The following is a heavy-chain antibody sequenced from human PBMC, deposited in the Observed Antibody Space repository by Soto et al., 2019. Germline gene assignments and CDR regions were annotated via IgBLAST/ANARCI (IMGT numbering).Heavy chain of an antibody. J-gene: IGHJ4*02. D-gene: IGHD6-19*01. CDR2: ISAYNGNT. CDR3: ARDSKVKQQWLGSFGY. V-gene: IGHV1-18*01. CDR1: VYTFTSKV. Sequence: QVQLVQSEVGVRRLGASVKSSAKASVYTFTSKVTTGGRQPPGKGFDWLGWISAYNGNTNYAQKLQGRVTMTTDTSTSTAYMELRSLRSDDTAVYYCARDSKVKQQWLGSFGYWGQGTLVTVSS.